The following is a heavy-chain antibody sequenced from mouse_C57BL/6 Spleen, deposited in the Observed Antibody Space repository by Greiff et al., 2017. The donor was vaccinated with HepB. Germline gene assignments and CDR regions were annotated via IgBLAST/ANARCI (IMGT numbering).Heavy chain of an antibody. CDR1: GFTFSDYY. J-gene: IGHJ3*01. CDR3: AREGYDSAGFAY. Sequence: EVKLEESEGGLVQPGSSMKLSCTASGFTFSDYYMAWVRQVPEKGLEWVANINYDGSSTYYLDSLKSRFIISRDNAKNILYLQMSSLKSEDTATYYCAREGYDSAGFAYWGQGTLVTVSA. CDR2: INYDGSST. V-gene: IGHV5-16*01. D-gene: IGHD2-4*01.